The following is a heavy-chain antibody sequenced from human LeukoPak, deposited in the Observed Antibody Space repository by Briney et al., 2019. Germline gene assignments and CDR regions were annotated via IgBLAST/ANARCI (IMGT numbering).Heavy chain of an antibody. Sequence: SGTLSLTCAVSGDFTSTNNWWTWVRQPSGKGLEWIGEIYHSGITNYNPSLKSRVTISVDKSKNQFSLKLNSVTAADTAVCYCARGYGRPHYYYYMDVWGKGTTVTVSS. CDR3: ARGYGRPHYYYYMDV. CDR2: IYHSGIT. CDR1: GDFTSTNNW. J-gene: IGHJ6*03. V-gene: IGHV4-4*02. D-gene: IGHD4-17*01.